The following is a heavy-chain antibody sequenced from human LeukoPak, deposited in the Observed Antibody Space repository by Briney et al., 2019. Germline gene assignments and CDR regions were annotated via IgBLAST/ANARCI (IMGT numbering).Heavy chain of an antibody. J-gene: IGHJ5*02. Sequence: PGGSLRLSCAASGFTFSSYAMSWVRQAPGKGPEWVSAISGSGGITYYAVSVKGRFTISRDNSKNTLYLQMNSLRAEDTAVYYCAKGPYYYDSSGYSRRWFDPWGQGTLVTVSS. CDR1: GFTFSSYA. D-gene: IGHD3-22*01. CDR3: AKGPYYYDSSGYSRRWFDP. V-gene: IGHV3-23*01. CDR2: ISGSGGIT.